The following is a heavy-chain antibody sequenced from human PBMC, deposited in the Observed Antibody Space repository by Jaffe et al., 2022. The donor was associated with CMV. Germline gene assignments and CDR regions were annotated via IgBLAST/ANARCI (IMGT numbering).Heavy chain of an antibody. CDR1: GYRFTSYW. V-gene: IGHV5-51*01. CDR3: ARHVSKSWDSYYMDV. J-gene: IGHJ6*03. Sequence: EVQLVQSGAEVKKPGESLKISCKGSGYRFTSYWIGWVRQMPGKGLEWMGIIYPGDSDTRYSPSFQGQVTISADKSISTAYLQWSSLKASDTAMYYCARHVSKSWDSYYMDVWGKGTTVTVSS. CDR2: IYPGDSDT. D-gene: IGHD6-13*01.